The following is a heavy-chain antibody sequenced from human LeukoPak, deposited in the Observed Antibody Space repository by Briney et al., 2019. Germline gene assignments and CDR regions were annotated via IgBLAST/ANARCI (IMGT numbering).Heavy chain of an antibody. CDR3: ARDLWDATGY. D-gene: IGHD3-3*01. CDR2: IYSGDTT. CDR1: GFTTNY. V-gene: IGHV3-66*02. J-gene: IGHJ4*02. Sequence: TGGSLRLSCAVSGFTTNYMSWVRQAPGKGLEWVSVIYSGDTTYYADSVRGRFTISRDISKNTLYLQMNSLRPEDTAVYHCARDLWDATGYWGQGTLVTVS.